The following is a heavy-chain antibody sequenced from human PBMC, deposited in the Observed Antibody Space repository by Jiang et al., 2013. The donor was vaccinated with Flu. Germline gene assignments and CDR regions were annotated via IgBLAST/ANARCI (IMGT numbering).Heavy chain of an antibody. D-gene: IGHD6-19*01. CDR2: ISGSGGST. Sequence: SYAMSWVRQAPGKGLEWVSAISGSGGSTYYADSVKGRFTISRDNSKNTLYLQMNSLRAEDTAVYYCAKDGGIAVAGGFDYWGQGTLVTVSS. CDR1: SYA. CDR3: AKDGGIAVAGGFDY. J-gene: IGHJ4*02. V-gene: IGHV3-23*01.